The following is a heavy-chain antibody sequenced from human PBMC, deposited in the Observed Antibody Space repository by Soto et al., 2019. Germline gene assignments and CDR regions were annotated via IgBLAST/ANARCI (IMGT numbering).Heavy chain of an antibody. CDR2: ISAYNGNT. CDR1: GYTFTSYG. J-gene: IGHJ3*02. CDR3: ARRSEWLVLGGIDAFDI. D-gene: IGHD6-19*01. Sequence: QVQLVQSGAEVKKPGASVKVSCKASGYTFTSYGISWVRQAPGQGLEWMGWISAYNGNTNYAQKLQGRVTMTTDTSTSTAYMELRSLRSDDTAVYYCARRSEWLVLGGIDAFDIWGQGTMVTVSS. V-gene: IGHV1-18*04.